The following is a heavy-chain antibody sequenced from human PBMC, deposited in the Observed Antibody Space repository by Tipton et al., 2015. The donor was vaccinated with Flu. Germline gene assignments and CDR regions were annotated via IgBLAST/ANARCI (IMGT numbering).Heavy chain of an antibody. D-gene: IGHD3-10*01. CDR3: ARVVTMVRGDYYFDY. CDR2: IYTSGST. V-gene: IGHV4-4*07. CDR1: GGSISSYY. J-gene: IGHJ4*02. Sequence: LRLSCTVSGGSISSYYWSWIRQPAGKGLEWIGRIYTSGSTNYNPSLKSRVTMSVDTSKNQFSLKLSSVTAADTAVYYCARVVTMVRGDYYFDYWGQGTLVTVSS.